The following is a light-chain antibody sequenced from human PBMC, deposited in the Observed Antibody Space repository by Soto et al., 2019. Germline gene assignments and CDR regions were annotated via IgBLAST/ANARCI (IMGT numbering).Light chain of an antibody. Sequence: EIVLTQSPATLSLSPGESATLSCRASESVTSFLAWYQQKPGQAPRLLIYDASNRATGISARFSGSGSGTDFILTISSLEPEDFAVYYCQQRSDWPRTFGQGTKVESK. CDR1: ESVTSF. J-gene: IGKJ1*01. CDR3: QQRSDWPRT. V-gene: IGKV3-11*01. CDR2: DAS.